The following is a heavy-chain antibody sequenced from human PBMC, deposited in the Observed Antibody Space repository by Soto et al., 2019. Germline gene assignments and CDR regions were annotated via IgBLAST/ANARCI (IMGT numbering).Heavy chain of an antibody. V-gene: IGHV3-23*01. CDR1: GFTFSSYA. J-gene: IGHJ5*02. D-gene: IGHD4-4*01. CDR2: ISGSGGST. CDR3: AKVRDYSNSVGLGRFDP. Sequence: GGSLRLSCAASGFTFSSYAMSWVRQAPGKGLEWVSAISGSGGSTYYADSVKGRFTISRDNSKNTLYLQMNSLRAEDTAVYYCAKVRDYSNSVGLGRFDPWGQGTLVTVSS.